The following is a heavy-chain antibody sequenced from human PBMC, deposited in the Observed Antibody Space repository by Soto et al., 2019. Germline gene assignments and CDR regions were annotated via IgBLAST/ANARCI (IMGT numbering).Heavy chain of an antibody. V-gene: IGHV1-69*06. CDR2: IIPIFGTA. CDR3: ARVVTVTNWFDP. D-gene: IGHD4-4*01. CDR1: GGTFSSYA. J-gene: IGHJ5*02. Sequence: QVQLVQSGAEVNKPGSSVKVSCKASGGTFSSYAISWVRQAPGHGLEWMGGIIPIFGTANYAQKFHGRVTITADKSTRTAYVDLSSLRSEDTAVYYCARVVTVTNWFDPWGQGTLVTVSS.